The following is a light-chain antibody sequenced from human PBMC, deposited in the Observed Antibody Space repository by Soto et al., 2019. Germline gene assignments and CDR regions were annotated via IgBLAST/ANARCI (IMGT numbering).Light chain of an antibody. Sequence: DIQMTQSPSTLSASVGDRVTITCRASQSLNSLLAWYQQKPGRAPKLLIYDASTLESGVPSRFSGSGSGTEFTLTISSLQTDDFATYYCQQYNSNSLLNFGGGTKVDIK. CDR3: QQYNSNSLLN. V-gene: IGKV1-5*01. CDR1: QSLNSL. J-gene: IGKJ4*01. CDR2: DAS.